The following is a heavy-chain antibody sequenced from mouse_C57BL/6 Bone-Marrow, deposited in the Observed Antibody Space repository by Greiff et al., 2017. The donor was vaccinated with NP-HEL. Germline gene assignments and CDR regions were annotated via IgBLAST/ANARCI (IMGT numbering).Heavy chain of an antibody. CDR2: ISDGGSYS. V-gene: IGHV5-4*01. D-gene: IGHD3-3*01. CDR1: GFTFSSYA. CDR3: ARDRGTFAY. J-gene: IGHJ3*01. Sequence: EVNLVESGGGLVKPGGSLKLSCAASGFTFSSYAMSWVRQTPEKRLEWVATISDGGSYSYSPDNVKGRFTISRDNAKNNLYLQMSHLKSEDTAMYYCARDRGTFAYWGQGTLVTVSA.